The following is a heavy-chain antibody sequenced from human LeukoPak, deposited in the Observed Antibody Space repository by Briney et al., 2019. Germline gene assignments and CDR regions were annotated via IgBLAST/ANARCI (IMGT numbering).Heavy chain of an antibody. CDR3: ARDRGPYCSGGSCLDAFDI. CDR1: GGTFSSYA. J-gene: IGHJ3*02. V-gene: IGHV1-69*05. D-gene: IGHD2-15*01. CDR2: IIPIFGTA. Sequence: GSSVKVSCKASGGTFSSYAISWVRQAPGQGLEWMERIIPIFGTANYAQKFQGRVTITTDESTSTAYMELSSLRSEDTAVYYCARDRGPYCSGGSCLDAFDIWGQGTMVTVSS.